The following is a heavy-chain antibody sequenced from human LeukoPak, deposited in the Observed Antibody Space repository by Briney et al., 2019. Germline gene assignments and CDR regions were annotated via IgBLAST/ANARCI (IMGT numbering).Heavy chain of an antibody. V-gene: IGHV3-23*01. Sequence: GGSLRLSCAASGFTFNTYAMSWVRRAPGKGLEWLSSICGCGGSSYFADSVKGRFNISRDTSKNTLYLQMNSMRVEDTATYYCAKSRRVHDAFDVWGQGTLVTVSS. CDR3: AKSRRVHDAFDV. J-gene: IGHJ3*01. CDR1: GFTFNTYA. CDR2: ICGCGGSS. D-gene: IGHD1-1*01.